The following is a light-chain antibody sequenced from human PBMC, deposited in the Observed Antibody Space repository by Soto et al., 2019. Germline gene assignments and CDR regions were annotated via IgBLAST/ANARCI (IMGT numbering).Light chain of an antibody. J-gene: IGKJ1*01. CDR1: QSISSW. Sequence: DIQMTQSPSTLSASVGDRVTITCRASQSISSWLAWYQQKPGKAPKLLIYKASSLEGGVPSRLSGSGSGTEFTLTIRSLQPDDFATYDCQQYSCGWACGQGTKVEIK. V-gene: IGKV1-5*03. CDR2: KAS. CDR3: QQYSCGWA.